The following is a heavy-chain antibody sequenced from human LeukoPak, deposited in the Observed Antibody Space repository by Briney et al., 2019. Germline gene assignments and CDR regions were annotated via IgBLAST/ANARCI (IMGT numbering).Heavy chain of an antibody. D-gene: IGHD3-22*01. Sequence: GASVKVSCKASGYTFTSYGISWVRQAPGRGLEWMGWISAYNGNTNYAQKLQGRVTMTTDTSTSTAYMELRSLRSDDTAVYYCAIAPNYYDSSGYKIDYWGQGTLVTVSS. CDR2: ISAYNGNT. J-gene: IGHJ4*02. CDR1: GYTFTSYG. V-gene: IGHV1-18*01. CDR3: AIAPNYYDSSGYKIDY.